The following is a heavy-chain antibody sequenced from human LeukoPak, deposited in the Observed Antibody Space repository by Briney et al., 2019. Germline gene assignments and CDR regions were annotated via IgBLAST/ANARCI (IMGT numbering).Heavy chain of an antibody. D-gene: IGHD2-21*02. Sequence: PGGSLRLSCAASGFTFSSYSMNWVRQAPGKGLEWVAYIRSSSSSIYYADSVKGRFTISRDNAKNSLYLQMNSLRAEDTAVYYCARAAYCGGDCYSAGTDYWGQGTLVTVSS. CDR1: GFTFSSYS. J-gene: IGHJ4*02. CDR3: ARAAYCGGDCYSAGTDY. V-gene: IGHV3-48*01. CDR2: IRSSSSSI.